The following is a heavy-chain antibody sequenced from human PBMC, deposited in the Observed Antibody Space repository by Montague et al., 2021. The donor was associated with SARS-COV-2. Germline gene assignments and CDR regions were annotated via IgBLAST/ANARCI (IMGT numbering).Heavy chain of an antibody. D-gene: IGHD2-21*01. CDR2: IYYGRST. Sequence: SETLSPTCTVSGGSISSSSYYWGWIRQPPGKGLEWIGTIYYGRSTYYXPSLKSRVTISVDTSKNQFSLKLSSVTAADTAVYYCARQGGDIVVVIAIRGPYYFDYWGQGTLVTVSS. V-gene: IGHV4-39*01. J-gene: IGHJ4*02. CDR1: GGSISSSSYY. CDR3: ARQGGDIVVVIAIRGPYYFDY.